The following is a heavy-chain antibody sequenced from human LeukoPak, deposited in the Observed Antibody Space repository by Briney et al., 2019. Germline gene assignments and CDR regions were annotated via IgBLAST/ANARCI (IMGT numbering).Heavy chain of an antibody. V-gene: IGHV4-59*01. J-gene: IGHJ6*02. CDR2: IYYSGST. D-gene: IGHD3-22*01. CDR1: GGSISSYY. Sequence: SETLSLTCTVSGGSISSYYWSWIQQPPGKGLEWMGYIYYSGSTNYNPSLKSRVTISVDTSKNQFSLKLSSVTAADTAVYYCARGKDYYDSSGHHYYYGMDVWGQGTTVTVSS. CDR3: ARGKDYYDSSGHHYYYGMDV.